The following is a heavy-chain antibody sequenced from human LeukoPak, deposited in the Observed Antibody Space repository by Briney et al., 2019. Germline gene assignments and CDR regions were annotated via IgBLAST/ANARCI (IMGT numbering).Heavy chain of an antibody. Sequence: GGSLRLSCAASGFTFSNYGMHWVRQAPGKGLDWVAVIWYDGSYKYYADSVKGRFTISGDNSKNTLYLQMNSLRAEDTAVYYCAKVVQYTASTGTGLDYWGQGTLVTVSS. J-gene: IGHJ4*02. D-gene: IGHD6-13*01. V-gene: IGHV3-33*06. CDR2: IWYDGSYK. CDR3: AKVVQYTASTGTGLDY. CDR1: GFTFSNYG.